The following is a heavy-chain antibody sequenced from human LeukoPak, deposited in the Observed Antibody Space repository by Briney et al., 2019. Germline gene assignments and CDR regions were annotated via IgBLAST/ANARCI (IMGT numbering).Heavy chain of an antibody. CDR3: ARAGRDYVWGSYRLNYFDY. CDR2: IYYSGST. J-gene: IGHJ4*02. Sequence: SETLSLTCTVSGGSISSGDYYWSWIRQPPGQGLEWIGYIYYSGSTYYNPSLKSRVTISVDTSKNQFSLKLSSVTAADTAVYYCARAGRDYVWGSYRLNYFDYWGQGTLVTVSS. D-gene: IGHD3-16*02. CDR1: GGSISSGDYY. V-gene: IGHV4-30-4*08.